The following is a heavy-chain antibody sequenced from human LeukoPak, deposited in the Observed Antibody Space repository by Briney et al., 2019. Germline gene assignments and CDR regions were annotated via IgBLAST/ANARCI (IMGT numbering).Heavy chain of an antibody. CDR2: ISASGGST. D-gene: IGHD6-6*01. V-gene: IGHV3-23*01. CDR1: GFTFSGYA. J-gene: IGHJ6*03. Sequence: GGSLRLSCAASGFTFSGYAMSWVRQAPGKGLEWVSAISASGGSTYYADSVKGRFTISRDNSKNTLSLQMNSLRAEDTAVYYCAKDSSSSFYYYYMDVWGKGTTVTVSS. CDR3: AKDSSSSFYYYYMDV.